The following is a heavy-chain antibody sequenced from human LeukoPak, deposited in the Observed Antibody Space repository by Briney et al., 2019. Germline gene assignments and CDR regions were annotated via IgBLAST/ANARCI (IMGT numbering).Heavy chain of an antibody. CDR1: GGSISSGSYY. V-gene: IGHV4-61*02. CDR3: ARDMAGGRYYYYMDV. D-gene: IGHD6-19*01. J-gene: IGHJ6*03. CDR2: IYTSGST. Sequence: SETLSLTCSVSGGSISSGSYYWRWIRQPAGKGLEWIGRIYTSGSTNYNPSLKSRVTISVDTSKNQFSLKLSSVTAADTAVYYCARDMAGGRYYYYMDVWGKGTTVTVSS.